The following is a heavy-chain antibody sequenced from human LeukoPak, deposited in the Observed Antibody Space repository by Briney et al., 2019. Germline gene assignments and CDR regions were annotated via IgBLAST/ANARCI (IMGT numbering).Heavy chain of an antibody. CDR2: IKQDGSEK. Sequence: GGSLRLSCAASGFTFSSYWMSWVRQAPGKGLEWVANIKQDGSEKYYVDSVKGRFTISRDNAKNSLYLQMNSLRAEDTAVYYCAREGRSTKNYYYYGMDVWGQGTTVTVSS. CDR1: GFTFSSYW. D-gene: IGHD2-8*01. CDR3: AREGRSTKNYYYYGMDV. J-gene: IGHJ6*02. V-gene: IGHV3-7*03.